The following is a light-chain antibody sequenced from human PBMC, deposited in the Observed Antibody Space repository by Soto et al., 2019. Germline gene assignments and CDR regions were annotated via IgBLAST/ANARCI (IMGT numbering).Light chain of an antibody. CDR3: LQDYLYPLS. V-gene: IGKV1-6*01. CDR1: QGIRND. Sequence: AIQMTQSPSSLSASVGDRVTITCRASQGIRNDLGWYQQKPGKAPKLLIYPASSLQSGVRSRFSSSGSGTDFSLTLGVLQPECCAFYYCLQDYLYPLSFRQVTKVEIK. CDR2: PAS. J-gene: IGKJ1*01.